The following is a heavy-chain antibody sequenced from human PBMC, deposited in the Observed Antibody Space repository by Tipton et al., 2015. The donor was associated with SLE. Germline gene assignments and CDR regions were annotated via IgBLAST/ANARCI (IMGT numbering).Heavy chain of an antibody. J-gene: IGHJ6*03. CDR2: INHSGST. D-gene: IGHD5-24*01. CDR3: ARGRRDGYNYSYYYYYMDV. CDR1: GGTFSNYS. Sequence: TLSLTCAVYGGTFSNYSWSWIRQPPGKGLEWIGEINHSGSTNYNPPLRSRVTISVDTSKNQLSLKLNSVTAADTAVYYCARGRRDGYNYSYYYYYMDVWGKGTTVTASS. V-gene: IGHV4-34*01.